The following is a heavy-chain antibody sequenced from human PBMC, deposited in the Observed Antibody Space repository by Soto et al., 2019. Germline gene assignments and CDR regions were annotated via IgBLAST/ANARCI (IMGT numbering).Heavy chain of an antibody. CDR1: GYTFTSYG. CDR3: AREAHCSGGSCYSRGADY. J-gene: IGHJ4*02. D-gene: IGHD2-15*01. Sequence: ASVKVSCKASGYTFTSYGISWVRQAPGQGLEWMGWISAYNGNTNYAQKLQGRVTMTTDTSTSTAYMEMRSLRSDDTAVYYCAREAHCSGGSCYSRGADYWGQGTLVTVSS. CDR2: ISAYNGNT. V-gene: IGHV1-18*01.